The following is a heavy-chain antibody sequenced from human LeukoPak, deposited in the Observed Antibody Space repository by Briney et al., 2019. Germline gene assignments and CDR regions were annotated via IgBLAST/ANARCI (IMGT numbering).Heavy chain of an antibody. CDR2: TYYRSKWNS. CDR3: AGERGYSSGWSDSFDI. Sequence: SQTLSLTCAISGDSVSSNRAAWNWIRQSPSRGLEWLGRTYYRSKWNSDYESSVKGRITINPDTSKNQVSLHLWSVTPEDTAVYYCAGERGYSSGWSDSFDIWGQGTKVTVSS. V-gene: IGHV6-1*01. CDR1: GDSVSSNRAA. D-gene: IGHD6-19*01. J-gene: IGHJ3*02.